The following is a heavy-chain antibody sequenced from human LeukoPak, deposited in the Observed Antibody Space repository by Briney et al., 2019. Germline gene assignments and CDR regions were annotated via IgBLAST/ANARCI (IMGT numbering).Heavy chain of an antibody. Sequence: SETLSLTCAVYGGSSSGYYWSWIRQPPGKGLEWIGEIHHSGSTNYNPSLKSRVAISVDTSKNQFSLKLSSVTAAGTAVYYCASPPPPWGQGNLVTVSS. J-gene: IGHJ5*02. CDR3: ASPPPP. CDR1: GGSSSGYY. V-gene: IGHV4-34*01. CDR2: IHHSGST.